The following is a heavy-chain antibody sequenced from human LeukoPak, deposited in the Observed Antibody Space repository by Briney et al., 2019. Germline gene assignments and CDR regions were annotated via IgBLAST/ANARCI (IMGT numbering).Heavy chain of an antibody. CDR1: GGSISSYY. V-gene: IGHV4-59*01. J-gene: IGHJ3*02. D-gene: IGHD1-1*01. CDR3: ARAPEGTGGAFDI. Sequence: SETLSLTCTVSGGSISSYYWSWIRQPPGKGLEWIGYIYYSGSTNYNPSLKSRVTISVDTSKNQFSLKLSSVTAADTAVYYCARAPEGTGGAFDIWGQGTMVAVSS. CDR2: IYYSGST.